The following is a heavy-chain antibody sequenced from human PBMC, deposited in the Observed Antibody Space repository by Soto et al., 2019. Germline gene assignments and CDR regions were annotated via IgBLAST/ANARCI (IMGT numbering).Heavy chain of an antibody. CDR3: ARSPPDSSGWFSRPFDY. CDR2: INAGNGNT. D-gene: IGHD6-19*01. CDR1: GYTFTSYA. V-gene: IGHV1-3*01. Sequence: ASVKVSCKASGYTFTSYAMHWVRQAPGQRLEWMGWINAGNGNTKYSQKFQGRVTITRDTSASTAYMELSSLRTEDTAVYYCARSPPDSSGWFSRPFDYWGQGTLVTVSS. J-gene: IGHJ4*02.